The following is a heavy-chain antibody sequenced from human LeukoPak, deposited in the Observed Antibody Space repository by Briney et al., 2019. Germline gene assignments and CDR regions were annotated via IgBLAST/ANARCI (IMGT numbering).Heavy chain of an antibody. CDR2: ISYSGVT. J-gene: IGHJ4*02. Sequence: PSETLSLTCNVSGALISSYYWSGLRQPPRKGLEWSGYISYSGVTNYNPSLKSRVTISVDMSKNHFSLRLSSVTAADTAVYYCAKQDRGTGIAAGLDYWGQGTLVTASS. CDR3: AKQDRGTGIAAGLDY. D-gene: IGHD6-13*01. CDR1: GALISSYY. V-gene: IGHV4-59*08.